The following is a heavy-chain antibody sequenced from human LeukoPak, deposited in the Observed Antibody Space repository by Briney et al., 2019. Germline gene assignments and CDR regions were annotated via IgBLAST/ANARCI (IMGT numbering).Heavy chain of an antibody. CDR1: GYTFTTYG. Sequence: GASVKVSCKASGYTFTTYGISWVRQAPGQGLEWMRWISAYNGNTNYAQKLQGRVTMTTDPSTSTAYMELRSLRSDDTAVYYCARDYSSGWPNFDYWGQGTLVTVSS. J-gene: IGHJ4*02. CDR3: ARDYSSGWPNFDY. D-gene: IGHD6-19*01. CDR2: ISAYNGNT. V-gene: IGHV1-18*01.